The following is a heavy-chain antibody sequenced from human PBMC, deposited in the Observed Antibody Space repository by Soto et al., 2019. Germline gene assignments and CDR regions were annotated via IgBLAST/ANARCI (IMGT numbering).Heavy chain of an antibody. D-gene: IGHD2-2*01. J-gene: IGHJ4*02. CDR2: IYYSGST. Sequence: QLQLQESGPGLVKPSETLSLTCTVSGGSISSSSYYWGWIRQPPGKGLEWIGSIYYSGSTYYNPSLKSRVTISVDTSKNQFSLKLSSVTAADTAVYYCARHLRVVPAALFDYWGQGTLVTVSS. V-gene: IGHV4-39*01. CDR3: ARHLRVVPAALFDY. CDR1: GGSISSSSYY.